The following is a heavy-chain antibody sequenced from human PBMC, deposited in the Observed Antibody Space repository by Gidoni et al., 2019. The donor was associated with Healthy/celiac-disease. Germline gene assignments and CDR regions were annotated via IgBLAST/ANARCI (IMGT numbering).Heavy chain of an antibody. Sequence: EVQLVQSGAEVKKPGESLKISCQGSGYSFTRYWIGWVRQMPGKGLEWMGFIYPGDSDTRYSPSFQGQVTISADKSISTAYLQWSSLKASDTAMYYCARRGYCSGGSCYLDYWGQGTLVTVSS. V-gene: IGHV5-51*01. J-gene: IGHJ4*02. D-gene: IGHD2-15*01. CDR3: ARRGYCSGGSCYLDY. CDR2: IYPGDSDT. CDR1: GYSFTRYW.